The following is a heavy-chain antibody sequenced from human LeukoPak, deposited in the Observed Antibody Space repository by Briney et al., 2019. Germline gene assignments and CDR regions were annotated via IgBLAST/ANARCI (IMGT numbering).Heavy chain of an antibody. J-gene: IGHJ4*02. CDR3: ASTHILAYCGGDCYSAVFDY. CDR2: IIPIFGTA. D-gene: IGHD2-21*02. CDR1: GGTFSSYA. Sequence: SVKVSCKASGGTFSSYAISWVRQAPGQGLEWMGGIIPIFGTANYAQKFQGRVTITADESTSTAYMELSSLRSEDTAVYYCASTHILAYCGGDCYSAVFDYWGQGTLVTVSS. V-gene: IGHV1-69*13.